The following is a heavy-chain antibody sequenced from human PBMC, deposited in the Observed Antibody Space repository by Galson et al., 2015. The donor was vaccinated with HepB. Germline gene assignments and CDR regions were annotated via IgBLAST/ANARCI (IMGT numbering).Heavy chain of an antibody. Sequence: QSGAEVKKPGKSLKISCKGSGYSFPSYWIGWVRQMPGKGLEWMGIIYPGDSDTRYSPSFQGQVTIPADKSISTAYLQWSSLKTSDTAIYYCARHIAARPYFDYWGQGTLVTVSS. J-gene: IGHJ4*02. D-gene: IGHD6-6*01. CDR3: ARHIAARPYFDY. CDR2: IYPGDSDT. CDR1: GYSFPSYW. V-gene: IGHV5-51*01.